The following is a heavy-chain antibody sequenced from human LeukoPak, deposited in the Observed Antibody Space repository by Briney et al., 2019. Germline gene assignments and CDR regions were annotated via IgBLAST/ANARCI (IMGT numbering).Heavy chain of an antibody. CDR2: INKDGSEI. V-gene: IGHV3-7*01. CDR1: GFTFSNYW. J-gene: IGHJ4*02. CDR3: SRDKVTY. Sequence: PGGSLRLSCAASGFTFSNYWMSWVPQAPGKGLEWVAHINKDGSEIYYVDSVKGRFTISRDNAKSSLSLQMNSLRVEDTAVYYCSRDKVTYWGQGILVTVSS.